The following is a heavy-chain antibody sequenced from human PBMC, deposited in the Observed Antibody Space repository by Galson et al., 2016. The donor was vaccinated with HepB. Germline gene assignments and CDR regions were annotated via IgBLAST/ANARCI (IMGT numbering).Heavy chain of an antibody. CDR3: ARDHLYCVENKFSAHNWFDA. D-gene: IGHD2-21*01. J-gene: IGHJ5*02. Sequence: SLRLSCAGSGFTFNSYAIHWVRQAPGKGLEWVAIISYDETNKIYTDSVKGRFTISRDNSKNTVFLQMDNLRTEDTALYFCARDHLYCVENKFSAHNWFDAWGQGTLVIVSS. CDR2: ISYDETNK. V-gene: IGHV3-30-3*01. CDR1: GFTFNSYA.